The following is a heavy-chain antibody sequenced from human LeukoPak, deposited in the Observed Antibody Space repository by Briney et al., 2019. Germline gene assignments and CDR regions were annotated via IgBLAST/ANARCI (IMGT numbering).Heavy chain of an antibody. J-gene: IGHJ6*02. CDR2: MNPNSGNT. V-gene: IGHV1-8*01. D-gene: IGHD4-17*01. Sequence: ASVKVSCKASGYTCTSYDINWVRQATGQGLEWMGWMNPNSGNTGYAQKFQGRVTMTRNTSISTAYMELSSLRPEDTAVYYCARVTVYYGMDVWGQGTTVTVSS. CDR1: GYTCTSYD. CDR3: ARVTVYYGMDV.